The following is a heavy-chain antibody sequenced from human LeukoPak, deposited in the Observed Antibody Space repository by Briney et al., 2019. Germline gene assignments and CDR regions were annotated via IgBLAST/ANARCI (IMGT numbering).Heavy chain of an antibody. CDR2: INHSGST. V-gene: IGHV4-34*01. D-gene: IGHD5-18*01. CDR1: GGSFSGYY. Sequence: SETLSLTCAVYGGSFSGYYWSWIHQPPGKGLEWIGEINHSGSTNYNPSLKSRVTISVDTSKNQFSLKLSSVTAADTAVYYCARGPAMAMPYYYYYGMDVWGQGTTVTVSS. J-gene: IGHJ6*02. CDR3: ARGPAMAMPYYYYYGMDV.